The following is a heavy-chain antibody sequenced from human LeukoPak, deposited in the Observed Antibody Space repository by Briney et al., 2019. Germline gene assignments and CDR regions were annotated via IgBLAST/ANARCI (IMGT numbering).Heavy chain of an antibody. D-gene: IGHD6-6*01. CDR3: ARTPSIAARRGLDYYYYGMDV. CDR2: IYYSGST. J-gene: IGHJ6*02. Sequence: SETLSLTCTVSGGSISSYYWSWIRQPPGKGLEWIGYIYYSGSTNYNPSLKSRVTISVDTSKNQFSLKLSSVTAADTTVYYCARTPSIAARRGLDYYYYGMDVWGQGTTVTVSS. V-gene: IGHV4-59*08. CDR1: GGSISSYY.